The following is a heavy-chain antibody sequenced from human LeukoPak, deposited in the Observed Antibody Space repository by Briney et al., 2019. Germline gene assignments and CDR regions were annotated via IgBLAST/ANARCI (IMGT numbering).Heavy chain of an antibody. Sequence: GGSLRLSCAASGFTFSSYSMNWVRQAPGKGVEWLSYISSSSSTIYYADSVKGRFTISRDNAKNSLYLQMNSLRAEDTAVYYCARNYYDSSGSYRRAFDIWGQGTMVTVSS. D-gene: IGHD3-22*01. CDR3: ARNYYDSSGSYRRAFDI. V-gene: IGHV3-48*01. CDR2: ISSSSSTI. CDR1: GFTFSSYS. J-gene: IGHJ3*02.